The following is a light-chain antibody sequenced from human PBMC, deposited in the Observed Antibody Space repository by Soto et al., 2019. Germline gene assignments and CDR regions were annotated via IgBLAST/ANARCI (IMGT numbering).Light chain of an antibody. Sequence: IQITQSPSSRSASVGDRVTITCRASQGISSYLAWYQQKPGKAPKLLIYAASTLQSGVPSRFSGSGSGTDFTLTISSLQPEDFATYYCQQSYSTPPITFGQGTRLENK. V-gene: IGKV1-39*01. CDR3: QQSYSTPPIT. J-gene: IGKJ5*01. CDR1: QGISSY. CDR2: AAS.